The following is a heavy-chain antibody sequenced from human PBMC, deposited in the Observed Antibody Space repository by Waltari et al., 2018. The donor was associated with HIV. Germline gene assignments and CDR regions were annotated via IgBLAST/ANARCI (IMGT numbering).Heavy chain of an antibody. Sequence: VQLVESGGGLVQPGGSLRLSCKGSGLTISRYWSIWVRQAPGKGLEWVANVKKDEKEKKYLDSVKGRFIISRDDTDNSVHLEMNSLRVEDTATYYCVAEWWYGITGYWGQGSLVTVSP. CDR1: GLTISRYW. D-gene: IGHD2-15*01. CDR2: VKKDEKEK. J-gene: IGHJ4*02. V-gene: IGHV3-7*01. CDR3: VAEWWYGITGY.